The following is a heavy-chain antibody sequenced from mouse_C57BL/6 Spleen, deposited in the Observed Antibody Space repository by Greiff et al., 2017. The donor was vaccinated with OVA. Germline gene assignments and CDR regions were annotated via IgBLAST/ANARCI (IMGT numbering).Heavy chain of an antibody. J-gene: IGHJ4*01. CDR2: IYPGDGDT. V-gene: IGHV1-82*01. CDR1: GYAFSSSW. D-gene: IGHD1-1*01. CDR3: ARWVSSLSYAMDY. Sequence: QVQLQQSGPELVKPGASVKISCKASGYAFSSSWMNWVKQRPGKGLEWIGRIYPGDGDTNYNGKFKGKATLTADKSSSTAYMQLSSLTSEDSAVYFCARWVSSLSYAMDYWGQGTSVTVSS.